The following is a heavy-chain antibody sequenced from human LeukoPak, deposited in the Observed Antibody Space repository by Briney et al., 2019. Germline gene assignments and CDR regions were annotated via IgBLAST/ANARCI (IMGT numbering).Heavy chain of an antibody. J-gene: IGHJ4*02. D-gene: IGHD5-12*01. V-gene: IGHV4-39*01. CDR2: IYYSGST. CDR3: ARPYGGYVIDY. CDR1: GGSISSSSYY. Sequence: SETLSLTCTVSGGSISSSSYYWGWIRQPPGKGLEWIGSIYYSGSTYYNPSLKSRVTISVDTSKNQFSLKLSSVTAADTAVYYCARPYGGYVIDYWGQGTLVTVSS.